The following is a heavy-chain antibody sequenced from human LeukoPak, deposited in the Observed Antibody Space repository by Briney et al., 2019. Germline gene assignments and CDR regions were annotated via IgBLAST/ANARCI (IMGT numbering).Heavy chain of an antibody. J-gene: IGHJ6*03. CDR3: ARGPIVPALYYYYYMDV. CDR2: ISSSGST. Sequence: TSETLSLTCTVSGDSISSGDYYWSWIRQPAGKGLEWIGRISSSGSTNYNPSLKSRVTISVDTSKNQFSLKLSSVTAADTAVYYCARGPIVPALYYYYYMDVWGKGTTVTVSS. D-gene: IGHD2-2*01. CDR1: GDSISSGDYY. V-gene: IGHV4-61*02.